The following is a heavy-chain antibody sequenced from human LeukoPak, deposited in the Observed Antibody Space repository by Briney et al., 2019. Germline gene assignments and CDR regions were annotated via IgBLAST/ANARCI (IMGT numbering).Heavy chain of an antibody. D-gene: IGHD5-18*01. V-gene: IGHV4-34*01. CDR3: ARSGYSYGADAFDI. CDR2: INHSGST. CDR1: GGSFSGYY. Sequence: SETLSLTCAVYGGSFSGYYWSWIRQPPGKGLEWIGEINHSGSTNYSPSLKSRVTISVDTSKNQFSLKLSSVTAADTAVYYCARSGYSYGADAFDIWGQGTMVTVSS. J-gene: IGHJ3*02.